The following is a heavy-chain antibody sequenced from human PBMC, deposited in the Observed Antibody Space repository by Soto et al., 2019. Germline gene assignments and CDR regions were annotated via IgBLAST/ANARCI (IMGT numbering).Heavy chain of an antibody. D-gene: IGHD5-12*01. CDR3: AKDRGNGYGPQEI. CDR1: GFSFSSSG. V-gene: IGHV3-30*18. CDR2: ISYDGSNK. J-gene: IGHJ4*02. Sequence: VGSLRLSCAVSGFSFSSSGMHWVRQAPVKVLEWVAVISYDGSNKFYEDSVKVRFTISRDNSKNTLYLQMDSLRTEDTAVYYCAKDRGNGYGPQEIWGQGTLVTVSS.